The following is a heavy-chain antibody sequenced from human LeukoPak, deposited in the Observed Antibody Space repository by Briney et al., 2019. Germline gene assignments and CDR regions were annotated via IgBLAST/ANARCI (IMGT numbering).Heavy chain of an antibody. CDR1: GGSISSSNW. Sequence: PSGTLSLTCAVSGGSISSSNWWSWVRQPPGKGLEWIGEIYHSGSTNYNPSLKSRVTISVDKSKNQFSLTLSSVTAADTAVYYCTRRKGCNGGSCYGDTFDYWGQGTLVTVSS. CDR3: TRRKGCNGGSCYGDTFDY. J-gene: IGHJ4*02. V-gene: IGHV4-4*02. D-gene: IGHD2-15*01. CDR2: IYHSGST.